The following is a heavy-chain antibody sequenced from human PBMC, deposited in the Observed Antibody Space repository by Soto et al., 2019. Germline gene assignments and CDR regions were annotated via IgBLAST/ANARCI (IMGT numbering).Heavy chain of an antibody. CDR3: AEDTGAIDSYGILDY. CDR2: ISYDGSNK. V-gene: IGHV3-30*18. D-gene: IGHD5-18*01. Sequence: QVQLVESGGGVVQPGRSLRLSCAASGFTFSSYGMHWVRQAPGKGLEWVAVISYDGSNKYYADSVKGRFTISRDNSKNTLYLQMNSLRAEDTAVYYCAEDTGAIDSYGILDYWGQGTLVTVSS. J-gene: IGHJ4*02. CDR1: GFTFSSYG.